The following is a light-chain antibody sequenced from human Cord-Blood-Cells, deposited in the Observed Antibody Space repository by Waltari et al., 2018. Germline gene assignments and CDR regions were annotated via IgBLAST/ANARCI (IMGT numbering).Light chain of an antibody. J-gene: IGKJ1*01. Sequence: DIQMTQSPSSLSASVGDRVTITCRASQSISSYLNWYQQKPGKAPKPLIYAPSSLQSGVPTRVSGSGSGTDFTLTISSLQPEDFATYYCQQSYSTPWTFGQGTKVEIK. CDR1: QSISSY. CDR3: QQSYSTPWT. V-gene: IGKV1-39*01. CDR2: APS.